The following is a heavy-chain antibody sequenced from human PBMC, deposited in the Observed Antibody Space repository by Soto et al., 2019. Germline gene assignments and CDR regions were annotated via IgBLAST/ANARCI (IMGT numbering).Heavy chain of an antibody. D-gene: IGHD7-27*01. Sequence: SVKVSCKASGGTFSSYAISWVRQAPGQGLEWMGGIIPIFGTANYAQKFQGRVTITADESTSTAYMELSSLRSEDTAVYYCARAKTGDPPYYYYGMDVWGQGTTVTVSS. CDR2: IIPIFGTA. CDR3: ARAKTGDPPYYYYGMDV. J-gene: IGHJ6*02. V-gene: IGHV1-69*13. CDR1: GGTFSSYA.